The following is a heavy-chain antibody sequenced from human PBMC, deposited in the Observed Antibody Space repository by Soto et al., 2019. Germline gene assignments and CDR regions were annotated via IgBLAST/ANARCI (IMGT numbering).Heavy chain of an antibody. J-gene: IGHJ4*02. D-gene: IGHD1-26*01. CDR2: ISDSSRFI. CDR1: GFIFSDYT. CDR3: ARRVSGAVFDF. Sequence: KSGGSLRLSCAASGFIFSDYTMNWVRQAPGKGLEWVSSISDSSRFIYYADSMKGRFTISRDNAKNSLYLQMNSLRAEDTAVYYCARRVSGAVFDFWGRGTLVTVSS. V-gene: IGHV3-21*01.